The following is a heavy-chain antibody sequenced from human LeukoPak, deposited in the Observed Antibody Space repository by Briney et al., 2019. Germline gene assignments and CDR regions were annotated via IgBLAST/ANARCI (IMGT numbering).Heavy chain of an antibody. D-gene: IGHD5-18*01. CDR3: ARLGYGYGLSAFDI. CDR1: GGSISSGSYY. Sequence: PSETLSLTCTVSGGSISSGSYYWSWIRQPAGKGLEWIGRIYTSGSTNYNPSLKSRVTISVDTSKNQFSLKLSSVTAADTAVYYCARLGYGYGLSAFDIWGQGTMVTVSS. J-gene: IGHJ3*02. CDR2: IYTSGST. V-gene: IGHV4-61*02.